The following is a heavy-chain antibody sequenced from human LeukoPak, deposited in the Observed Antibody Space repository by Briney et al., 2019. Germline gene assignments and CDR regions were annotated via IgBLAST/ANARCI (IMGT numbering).Heavy chain of an antibody. D-gene: IGHD3-22*01. CDR1: GFTFSNYW. CDR3: ARDSPYYYDSSGFHAFDI. CDR2: IQQDGSEK. Sequence: PGGSLRLSCAASGFTFSNYWMSWVRQAPGKGLEWVANIQQDGSEKYYVDSVKGRFTISRDNANNLLYLQMNSLRAEDTAVYYCARDSPYYYDSSGFHAFDIWGQGTMVTVSS. J-gene: IGHJ3*02. V-gene: IGHV3-7*01.